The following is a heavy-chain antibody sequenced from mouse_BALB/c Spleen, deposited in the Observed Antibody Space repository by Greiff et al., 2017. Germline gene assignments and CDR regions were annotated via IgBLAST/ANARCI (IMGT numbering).Heavy chain of an antibody. CDR3: ANYYGYEGAWFAY. D-gene: IGHD2-2*01. V-gene: IGHV1S81*02. Sequence: VQLQQPGAELVKPGASVKLSCKASGYTFTSYWMHWVKQRPGQGLEWIGEINPSNGRTNYNEKFKSKATLTVDKSSSTAYMQLSSLTSEDSAVYYCANYYGYEGAWFAYWGQGTLVTVSA. CDR2: INPSNGRT. J-gene: IGHJ3*01. CDR1: GYTFTSYW.